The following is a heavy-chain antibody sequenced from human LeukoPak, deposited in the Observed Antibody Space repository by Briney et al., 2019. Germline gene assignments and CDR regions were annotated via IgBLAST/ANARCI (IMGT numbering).Heavy chain of an antibody. J-gene: IGHJ4*02. CDR1: GGTFSSYA. Sequence: SVKVSCKASGGTFSSYAISWVRQAPGQGLEWMGRIIPILGIANYAQKFQGRVTITADESTSTAYMELSSLRSEDTAVYYCASGNIAAADSFDYWGQGTLVTVSS. CDR3: ASGNIAAADSFDY. V-gene: IGHV1-69*04. D-gene: IGHD6-13*01. CDR2: IIPILGIA.